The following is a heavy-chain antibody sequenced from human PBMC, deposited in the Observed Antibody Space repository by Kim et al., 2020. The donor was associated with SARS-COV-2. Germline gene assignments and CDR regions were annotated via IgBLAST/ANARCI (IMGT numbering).Heavy chain of an antibody. Sequence: GGSLRLSCSASGFNFATYGMGWVRKAPGTGLQFVSTISTDSTYTYYSDSVKGRFTISRDNSKRTLYLHMNSVRDDDTAVYYCVSRVVSTTGFDYWGQGTLVTVSS. J-gene: IGHJ4*02. D-gene: IGHD2-21*02. CDR1: GFNFATYG. V-gene: IGHV3-23*01. CDR3: VSRVVSTTGFDY. CDR2: ISTDSTYT.